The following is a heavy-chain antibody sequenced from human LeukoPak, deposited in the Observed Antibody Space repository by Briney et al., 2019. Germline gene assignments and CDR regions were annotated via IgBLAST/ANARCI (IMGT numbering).Heavy chain of an antibody. D-gene: IGHD2-2*01. Sequence: GGSLRLSCAVSGFTFSSYSMSWVRQAPGEGLEWVANMKEDGSEIFYVDSVKGRFTISRDNAKNSLYLQMNNLRAEDTAVYYCARPRGCGSTRCNNFDYWGQGTLVTVSS. CDR1: GFTFSSYS. J-gene: IGHJ4*02. CDR3: ARPRGCGSTRCNNFDY. V-gene: IGHV3-7*01. CDR2: MKEDGSEI.